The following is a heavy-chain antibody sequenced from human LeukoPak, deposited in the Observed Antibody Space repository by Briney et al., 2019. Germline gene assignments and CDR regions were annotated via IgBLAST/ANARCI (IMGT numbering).Heavy chain of an antibody. CDR3: ARDLTVDTAMVTDY. CDR2: IYYSGST. CDR1: GGSISSSSYY. D-gene: IGHD5-18*01. Sequence: PSETLSLTCTVSGGSISSSSYYWGWIRQPPGKGLEWIGSIYYSGSTYYNPSLKSRVTISVDTSKNQFSLKLSSVTAADTAVYYCARDLTVDTAMVTDYWGQGTLVTVSS. V-gene: IGHV4-39*07. J-gene: IGHJ4*02.